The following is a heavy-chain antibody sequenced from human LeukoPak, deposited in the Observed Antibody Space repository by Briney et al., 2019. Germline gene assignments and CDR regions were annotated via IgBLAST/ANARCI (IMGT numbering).Heavy chain of an antibody. Sequence: PSETLSLTCTVSGGSISRGSYYWSWIRQPAGKGLEWIGRIYTSGSTNYNPSLKSRVTISVDTSKNQFSLKLSSVTAADTAVYYCARSPEGGGLFDYWGQGTLVTVSS. CDR3: ARSPEGGGLFDY. J-gene: IGHJ4*02. CDR1: GGSISRGSYY. D-gene: IGHD1-26*01. CDR2: IYTSGST. V-gene: IGHV4-61*02.